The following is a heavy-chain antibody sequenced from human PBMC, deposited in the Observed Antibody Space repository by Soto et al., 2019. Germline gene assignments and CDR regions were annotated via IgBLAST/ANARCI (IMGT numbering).Heavy chain of an antibody. CDR3: ARESSSSYYYYYGMDV. CDR2: IYYSGST. CDR1: GGSISSGGYY. J-gene: IGHJ6*02. Sequence: QVQVQESGPGLVKPSQTLSLTCTVSGGSISSGGYYWSWIRQHPGKGLEWIGYIYYSGSTYYNPSLKSRVTISVDTSKNQFSLKLSSVTAADTAVYYCARESSSSYYYYYGMDVWGQGTTVTVSS. V-gene: IGHV4-31*03. D-gene: IGHD6-6*01.